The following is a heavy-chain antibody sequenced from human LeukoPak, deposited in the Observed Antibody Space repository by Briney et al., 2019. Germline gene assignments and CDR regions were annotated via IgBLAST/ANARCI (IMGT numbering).Heavy chain of an antibody. D-gene: IGHD3-3*01. CDR2: IYTSGST. J-gene: IGHJ6*03. Sequence: SETLSLTCTVSGGSISSYYWSWIRQPAGKGLEWIGRIYTSGSTNYNPSLKSRVTMSVDTSKNQFSLKLSSVTAADTAVYYCAGMSYYDFWSGYRGYYYYYMDVWGKGTTVTVSS. V-gene: IGHV4-4*07. CDR1: GGSISSYY. CDR3: AGMSYYDFWSGYRGYYYYYMDV.